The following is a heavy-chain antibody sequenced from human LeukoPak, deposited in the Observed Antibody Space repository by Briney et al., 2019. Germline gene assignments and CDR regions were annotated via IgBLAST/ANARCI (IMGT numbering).Heavy chain of an antibody. CDR3: QLYGSDY. D-gene: IGHD4-17*01. CDR2: VNHSGYT. V-gene: IGHV4-34*01. Sequence: SETLSLTCAVSGVSFSSYYWSWIRQSPGKGLEWIGEVNHSGYTNYNPSLKGRVIISVDPSKNQLSLKLSSVTAADTAVYARQLYGSDYWGQGTLVTVSS. J-gene: IGHJ4*02. CDR1: GVSFSSYY.